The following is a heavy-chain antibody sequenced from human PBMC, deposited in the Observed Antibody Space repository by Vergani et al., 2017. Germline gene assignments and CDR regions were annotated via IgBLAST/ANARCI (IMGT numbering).Heavy chain of an antibody. D-gene: IGHD3-9*01. CDR2: INPRGVHT. J-gene: IGHJ4*02. V-gene: IGHV1-46*03. Sequence: QVQVVQSGAEVKKSGASVKVSCKTSGYTFSNYYMHWVRQAPGQGLEWMGIINPRGVHTNYAQKFQGIITMPRDTSTSTVYMELSSLRSEDTAIYYCARGDYGILTGYRYCGQGTLVTVSA. CDR1: GYTFSNYY. CDR3: ARGDYGILTGYRY.